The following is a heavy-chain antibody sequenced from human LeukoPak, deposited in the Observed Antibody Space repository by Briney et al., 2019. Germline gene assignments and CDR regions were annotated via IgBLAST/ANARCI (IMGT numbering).Heavy chain of an antibody. CDR2: INPNSGGT. V-gene: IGHV1-2*02. CDR1: GYTFTGYY. CDR3: ARAGVVSGYCSSPSCSSSDP. Sequence: GASVKVSCKASGYTFTGYYMHWVRQAPGQGLEWMGLINPNSGGTNYAQKFQGRVTMTRDTSISTAYMGLSRLRSDDTAVYYCARAGVVSGYCSSPSCSSSDPWGQGTLVTVSS. D-gene: IGHD2-2*01. J-gene: IGHJ5*02.